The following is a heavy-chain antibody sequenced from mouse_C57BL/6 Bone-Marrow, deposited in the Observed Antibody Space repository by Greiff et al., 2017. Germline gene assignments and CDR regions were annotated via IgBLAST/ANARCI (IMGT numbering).Heavy chain of an antibody. D-gene: IGHD2-4*01. CDR3: ARGGLRRGRYFDD. V-gene: IGHV1-81*01. CDR2: ISPRSGNT. J-gene: IGHJ2*01. CDR1: GYTFTSSG. Sequence: QVQLKESGAELARPGASVKLSCKASGYTFTSSGISWVKQRTGQGLEWIGEISPRSGNTYYNETFKGKATLTADKASSTAYMELRSLTSEDSAVYFCARGGLRRGRYFDDWGKGTTLTVSS.